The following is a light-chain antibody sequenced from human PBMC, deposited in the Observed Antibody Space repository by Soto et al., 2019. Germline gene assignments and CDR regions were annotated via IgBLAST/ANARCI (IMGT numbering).Light chain of an antibody. Sequence: HSLRTQPHSASGTPGQTVTISCSLSRANIETRSVHWVQQLAGTAPKLLISTTNQRPSGVPGGFACSKSGTSASLAISGLQSEDEADYYWAASDDSLNGEVFGTGTKVXVL. CDR2: TTN. J-gene: IGLJ1*01. CDR3: AASDDSLNGEV. V-gene: IGLV1-44*01. CDR1: RANIETRS.